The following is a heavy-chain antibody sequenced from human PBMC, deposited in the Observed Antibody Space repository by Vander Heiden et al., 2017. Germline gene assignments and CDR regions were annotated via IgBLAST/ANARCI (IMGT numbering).Heavy chain of an antibody. CDR2: ISYDGSNK. CDR1: GFTLRGYA. J-gene: IGHJ3*02. Sequence: QVPLVESGGGVVQPGRSLRLSCESSGFTLRGYAMRGVRQAPGKGLEWVAVISYDGSNKYYADSVKGRFTISRDNSKNTLYLQMNSLRAEDTAVYYCARETWYSSGSNAFDIWGQGTMVTVSS. V-gene: IGHV3-30*01. CDR3: ARETWYSSGSNAFDI. D-gene: IGHD6-19*01.